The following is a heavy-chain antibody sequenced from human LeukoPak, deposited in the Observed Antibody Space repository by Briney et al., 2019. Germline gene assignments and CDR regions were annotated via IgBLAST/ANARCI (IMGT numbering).Heavy chain of an antibody. D-gene: IGHD1-7*01. CDR1: GYTFTGYY. CDR2: INRNTGGT. V-gene: IGHV1-2*02. Sequence: ASVTVSFTASGYTFTGYYIHWVRQAPGQGLEWMGWINRNTGGTDYAQKFQGRVTMTRDTAISTAYMELSRLRSDDTAMYYCAWNYSFDHWGQGTLVTVSS. CDR3: AWNYSFDH. J-gene: IGHJ4*02.